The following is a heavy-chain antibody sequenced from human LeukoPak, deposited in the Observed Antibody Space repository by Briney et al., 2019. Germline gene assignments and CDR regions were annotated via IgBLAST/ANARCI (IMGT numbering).Heavy chain of an antibody. CDR3: ARHSPLRCSGGSCYPTDY. J-gene: IGHJ4*02. V-gene: IGHV4-39*01. CDR2: INYSGST. CDR1: GGSISSSSYY. Sequence: SETLSLTCTVSGGSISSSSYYWGWIRQPPGKGLEWIGSINYSGSTYYNPSLKSRVTISLNTSKNHFSLKLSSVTAADTAVYYCARHSPLRCSGGSCYPTDYWGQGALVTVSS. D-gene: IGHD2-15*01.